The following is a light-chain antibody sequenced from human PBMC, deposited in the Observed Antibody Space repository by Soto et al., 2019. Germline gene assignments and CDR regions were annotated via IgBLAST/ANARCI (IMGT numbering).Light chain of an antibody. CDR2: KAS. CDR1: QNIMSW. CDR3: QQYNADSPWT. J-gene: IGKJ1*01. V-gene: IGKV1-5*03. Sequence: DIQMTQSPSTLSASVGDRVTITCRASQNIMSWLAWHQQKPGKAPKLLIYKASDLDVGGPSRFAGSGSGTEFTLTITSLQPDDAATYYCQQYNADSPWTFGQGTRVEIK.